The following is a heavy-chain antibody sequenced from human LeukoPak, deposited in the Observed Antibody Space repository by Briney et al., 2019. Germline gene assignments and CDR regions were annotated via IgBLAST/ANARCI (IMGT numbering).Heavy chain of an antibody. CDR3: ARVNDY. CDR2: ISSSGGHI. J-gene: IGHJ4*02. Sequence: GGSLRLSCAASGFTFSIYSMNWVRQAPGEGLEWVSSISSSGGHIYYADSVKGRFTISRDNAKNSLYLQMNSLRAEDTAVYYCARVNDYWGQGTLVTVSS. CDR1: GFTFSIYS. V-gene: IGHV3-21*01.